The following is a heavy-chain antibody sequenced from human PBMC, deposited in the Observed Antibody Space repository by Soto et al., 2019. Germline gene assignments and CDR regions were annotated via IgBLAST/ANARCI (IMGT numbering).Heavy chain of an antibody. J-gene: IGHJ4*02. D-gene: IGHD3-10*01. CDR1: GFTFSSYA. Sequence: HPGGSLRLSCAASGFTFSSYAMSWVRQAPGKGLEWVSAISGSGGSTYYADSVKGRFTISRDNSKNTLYLQMNSPRAEDTAVYYCAKGTYYYGSGSYPHWGQGTLVTVSS. V-gene: IGHV3-23*01. CDR2: ISGSGGST. CDR3: AKGTYYYGSGSYPH.